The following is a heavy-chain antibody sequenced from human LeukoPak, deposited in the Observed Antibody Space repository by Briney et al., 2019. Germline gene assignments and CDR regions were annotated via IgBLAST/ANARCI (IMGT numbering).Heavy chain of an antibody. CDR2: INPNSSGT. CDR1: GYTFTGYY. J-gene: IGHJ4*02. Sequence: ASVKVSCKASGYTFTGYYMHWVRQAPGQGLEWMGWINPNSSGTNYAQKFQGRVTMTRDTSISTAYMELSRLRSDDTAVYYCAFMGYCSGGSCEPHDYWGQGTLVTVSS. D-gene: IGHD2-15*01. V-gene: IGHV1-2*02. CDR3: AFMGYCSGGSCEPHDY.